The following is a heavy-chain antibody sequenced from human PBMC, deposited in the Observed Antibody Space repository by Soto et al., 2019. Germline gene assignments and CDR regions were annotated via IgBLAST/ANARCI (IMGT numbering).Heavy chain of an antibody. J-gene: IGHJ4*02. CDR3: ARYGPYYDFWSGYHAYFDY. Sequence: SETLSLTCAVYGGSFSGYYWSWIRQPPGKGLEWIGEINHSGSTNYNPSLKSRVTISVDTSKNQFSLKLSSVTAADTAVYYCARYGPYYDFWSGYHAYFDYWGQGTLVTVSS. V-gene: IGHV4-34*01. CDR1: GGSFSGYY. CDR2: INHSGST. D-gene: IGHD3-3*01.